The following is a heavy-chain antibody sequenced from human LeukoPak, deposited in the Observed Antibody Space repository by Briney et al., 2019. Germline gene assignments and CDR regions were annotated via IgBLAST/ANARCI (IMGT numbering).Heavy chain of an antibody. V-gene: IGHV1-2*02. CDR1: GYTFTGYY. J-gene: IGHJ4*02. CDR2: INPNSGGT. D-gene: IGHD3-16*02. Sequence: ASVKVSCKASGYTFTGYYMHWVRQAPGQELEWMGWINPNSGGTNYAQKFQGRVTMTRDTSISTAYMELSRLRSDDTAVYYCARDRPLYDYVWGSYRFSFVGFDYWGQGTLVTVSS. CDR3: ARDRPLYDYVWGSYRFSFVGFDY.